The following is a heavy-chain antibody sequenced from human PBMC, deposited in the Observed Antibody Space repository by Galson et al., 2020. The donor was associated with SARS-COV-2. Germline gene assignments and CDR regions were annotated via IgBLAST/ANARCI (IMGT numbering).Heavy chain of an antibody. D-gene: IGHD3-16*01. Sequence: GGSLRLSCAASGFTFSSYEMNWVRQAPGKGLEWVSYISSSGSTIYYADSVKGRFTISRDNAKNSLYLQMNSLRAEDTAVYYCARDLTITFGGGDAFDIWGQGTMVTVSS. J-gene: IGHJ3*02. CDR3: ARDLTITFGGGDAFDI. V-gene: IGHV3-48*03. CDR2: ISSSGSTI. CDR1: GFTFSSYE.